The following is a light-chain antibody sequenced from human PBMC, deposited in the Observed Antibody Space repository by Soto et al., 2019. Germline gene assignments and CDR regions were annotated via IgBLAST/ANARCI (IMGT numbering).Light chain of an antibody. CDR1: SSDVGGYNY. V-gene: IGLV2-14*01. CDR2: EVS. J-gene: IGLJ1*01. Sequence: QSALTQPASVSGSPGQSITISCTGTSSDVGGYNYVSWYQQHPGKAPKLMIYEVSNRPSGVSNRFSGSKSGNTASLTISGLQAEGEADYYCSSYTSSFYVFGTGTKVTVL. CDR3: SSYTSSFYV.